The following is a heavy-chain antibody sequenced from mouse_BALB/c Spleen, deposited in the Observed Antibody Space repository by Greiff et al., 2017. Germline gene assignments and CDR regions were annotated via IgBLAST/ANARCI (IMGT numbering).Heavy chain of an antibody. CDR1: GFTFNTNA. Sequence: EVQLVETGGGLVQPKGSLKLSCAASGFTFNTNAMNWVRQAPGKGLEWVARIRSKSNNYATYYADSVKDRFTISRDDSQSMLYLQMNNLKTEDTAMYYCVRASGDYDWYFDVWGAGTTVTVSS. J-gene: IGHJ1*01. CDR2: IRSKSNNYAT. D-gene: IGHD1-1*01. V-gene: IGHV10S3*01. CDR3: VRASGDYDWYFDV.